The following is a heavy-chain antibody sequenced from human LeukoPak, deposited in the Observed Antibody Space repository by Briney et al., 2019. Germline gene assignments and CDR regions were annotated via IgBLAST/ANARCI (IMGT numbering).Heavy chain of an antibody. D-gene: IGHD2-21*02. CDR2: ISGGGGST. Sequence: GGSLRLSCAASGFTFSSYEMNWVRQAPGKGLEWVSAISGGGGSTYYADSVKGRFTISRDNSKNTLYLQMNSLRAEDTAVYYCAKDPLYCGGDCYWNSFNWFDPWGQGTLVTVSS. CDR1: GFTFSSYE. V-gene: IGHV3-23*01. CDR3: AKDPLYCGGDCYWNSFNWFDP. J-gene: IGHJ5*02.